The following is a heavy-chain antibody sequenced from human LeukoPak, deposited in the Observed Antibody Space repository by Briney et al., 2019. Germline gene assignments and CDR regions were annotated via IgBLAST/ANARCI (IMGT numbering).Heavy chain of an antibody. V-gene: IGHV4-39*01. CDR3: AGQIAVSGKGGNFDY. Sequence: PSETLSLTCTVSGGSISSSNYYWGWIRQPPGKGLEWIGSIYYSGSTYSNPSLKSRLTISIDTPKNQFSLKLSSVTAADTAVYYCAGQIAVSGKGGNFDYWGQGTLVTVSS. CDR2: IYYSGST. D-gene: IGHD6-19*01. J-gene: IGHJ4*02. CDR1: GGSISSSNYY.